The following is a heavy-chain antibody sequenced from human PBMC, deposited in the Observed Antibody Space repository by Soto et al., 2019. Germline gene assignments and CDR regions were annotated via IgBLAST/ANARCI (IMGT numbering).Heavy chain of an antibody. Sequence: QVQLVESGGGGVQPGRSLRLSCAASGFTFSSYAMHWVRQAPGKGLEWVAVISYDGSNKYYADSVKGRFTISRDNSKNTLDLQMNSLRAEDTAVYYCARAGSTTGHDYWGQGTLVTVSS. J-gene: IGHJ4*02. CDR1: GFTFSSYA. CDR3: ARAGSTTGHDY. CDR2: ISYDGSNK. V-gene: IGHV3-30-3*01. D-gene: IGHD1-1*01.